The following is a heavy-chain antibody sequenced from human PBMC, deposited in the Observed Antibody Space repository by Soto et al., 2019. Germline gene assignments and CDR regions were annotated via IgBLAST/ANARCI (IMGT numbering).Heavy chain of an antibody. Sequence: QVQLVQSGAEVKMPGASVRISCKASGYTFTAYLIHWVRQAPGQGLEWMGWINAGNGYKEYAQKFQGRINITRNISATPAYLEVTGLTPEDTAIYYCARDRVAVRWFDPWGQGSLVTVSS. CDR3: ARDRVAVRWFDP. V-gene: IGHV1-3*01. J-gene: IGHJ5*02. CDR1: GYTFTAYL. D-gene: IGHD6-19*01. CDR2: INAGNGYK.